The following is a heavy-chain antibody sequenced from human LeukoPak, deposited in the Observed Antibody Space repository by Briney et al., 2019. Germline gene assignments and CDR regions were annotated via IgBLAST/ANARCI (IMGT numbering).Heavy chain of an antibody. J-gene: IGHJ3*02. V-gene: IGHV3-11*04. D-gene: IGHD2-2*02. CDR3: ARGDCSSTSCYTFDAFDI. Sequence: GGSLRLSCAASGFTFSDYYMSWIRQAPGKGLEWVSYISSSGSTIYYADSVKGRFTISRDNAKNLLYLQMNSLRAEDTAVYYCARGDCSSTSCYTFDAFDIWGQGTMVTVSS. CDR2: ISSSGSTI. CDR1: GFTFSDYY.